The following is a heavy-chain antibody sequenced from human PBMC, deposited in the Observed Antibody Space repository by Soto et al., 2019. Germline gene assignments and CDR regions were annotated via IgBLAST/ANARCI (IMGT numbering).Heavy chain of an antibody. J-gene: IGHJ4*02. CDR2: IYHSGST. D-gene: IGHD5-18*01. CDR3: ARAYSYGNRAFDY. Sequence: SETLSLTCTVSGGSISSSNWWSWVRQPPGKGLEWIGEIYHSGSTNYNPSLKSRVTISVDKSKNQFSLKLSSVTAADTAVYYCARAYSYGNRAFDYWGQGTLVTVSS. V-gene: IGHV4-4*02. CDR1: GGSISSSNW.